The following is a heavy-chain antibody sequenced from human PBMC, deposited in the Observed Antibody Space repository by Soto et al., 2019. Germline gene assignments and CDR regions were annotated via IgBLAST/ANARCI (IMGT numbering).Heavy chain of an antibody. D-gene: IGHD2-2*01. V-gene: IGHV4-34*01. J-gene: IGHJ4*02. Sequence: PSETLSLTCAVYGGSFSGYYWSWIRQPPGKGLEWIGEINHSGSTNYNPSLKSRVTISVDTSKNQFSLKLSSVTAADTAVYYCASTCSSTSCPFDYWGQGTLFTVSS. CDR1: GGSFSGYY. CDR2: INHSGST. CDR3: ASTCSSTSCPFDY.